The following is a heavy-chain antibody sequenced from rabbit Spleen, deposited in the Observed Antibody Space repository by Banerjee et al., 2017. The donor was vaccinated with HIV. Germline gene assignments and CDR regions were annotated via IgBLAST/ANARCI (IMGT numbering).Heavy chain of an antibody. Sequence: QEQLVESGGGLVQPEGSLTLTCTASGFSFSNSYYMCWVRQAPGKGLEWIACIYAGSSGRTYYATWAKGRFTISKTSSTTVTLQMTSLTAADTATYFCARNTYSDGGYGYGYGLWGPGTLVTVS. D-gene: IGHD6-1*01. CDR3: ARNTYSDGGYGYGYGL. J-gene: IGHJ4*01. CDR1: GFSFSNSYY. CDR2: IYAGSSGRT. V-gene: IGHV1S45*01.